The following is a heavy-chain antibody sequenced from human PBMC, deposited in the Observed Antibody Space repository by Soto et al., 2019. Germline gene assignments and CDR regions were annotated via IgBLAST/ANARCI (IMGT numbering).Heavy chain of an antibody. D-gene: IGHD3-22*01. J-gene: IGHJ4*02. Sequence: LRLSCAASGFTFSSYAMSWVRQAPGKGLEWVSAISGSGGSTYYADSVKGRFTISRDNSKNTLYLQMNSLRAEDTAVYYCAKSSPPFAYYDSSGYLDYWGQGTLVTVSS. CDR1: GFTFSSYA. CDR3: AKSSPPFAYYDSSGYLDY. CDR2: ISGSGGST. V-gene: IGHV3-23*01.